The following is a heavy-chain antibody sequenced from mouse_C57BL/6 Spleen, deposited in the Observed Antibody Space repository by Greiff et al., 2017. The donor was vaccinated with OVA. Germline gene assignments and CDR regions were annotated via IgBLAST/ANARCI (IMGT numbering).Heavy chain of an antibody. V-gene: IGHV1-76*01. CDR3: ARGGTEDAMDY. Sequence: VQLQQSGAELVRPGASVKLSCKASGYTFTDYYINWVKQRPGQGLEWIARIYPGSGNTYYNEKFKGKATLTAEKSSSTAYMQLSSLTSEDSAVYFCARGGTEDAMDYWGQGTSVTVSS. D-gene: IGHD2-14*01. CDR1: GYTFTDYY. J-gene: IGHJ4*01. CDR2: IYPGSGNT.